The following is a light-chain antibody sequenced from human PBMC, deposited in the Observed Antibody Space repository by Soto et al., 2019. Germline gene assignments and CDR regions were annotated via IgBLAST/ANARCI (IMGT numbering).Light chain of an antibody. CDR1: QSVSSNY. V-gene: IGKV3D-20*02. J-gene: IGKJ1*01. Sequence: ESVLTQSPGTLSLSPGERATLSCRASQSVSSNYLAWYQQKPGQAPRLLIYGASTRATGIPDRFSGSGSGTDFTLTISRLEPEDFAVYYCQQRSNWPRTVGQGTKVDIK. CDR3: QQRSNWPRT. CDR2: GAS.